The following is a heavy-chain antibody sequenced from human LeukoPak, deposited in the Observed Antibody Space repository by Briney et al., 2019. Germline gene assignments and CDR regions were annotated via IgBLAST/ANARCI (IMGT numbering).Heavy chain of an antibody. CDR2: ISGSGGST. CDR1: GFTFSSYA. V-gene: IGHV3-23*01. CDR3: AKDLVVGDY. Sequence: GGSLRLSCAAAGFTFSSYAMGWVRQAPGKGLGWVSAISGSGGSTYYADSVKGWFTISRDNSKNTLYLQMNSLRAEDTAVYYCAKDLVVGDYWGQGTLVTVSS. D-gene: IGHD2-15*01. J-gene: IGHJ4*02.